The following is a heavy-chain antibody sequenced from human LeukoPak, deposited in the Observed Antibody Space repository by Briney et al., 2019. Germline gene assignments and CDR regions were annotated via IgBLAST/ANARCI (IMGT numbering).Heavy chain of an antibody. CDR3: AKGVVVPAAIYYGMDV. J-gene: IGHJ6*02. V-gene: IGHV3-9*01. Sequence: GRSLRLSCAASGFTFDDYAMHWVRQAPGKGLEWVSGISWNSGSLGYADSVKGRFTISRDNAKNSLYLQMNSLRAEDTALYYCAKGVVVPAAIYYGMDVWGQGTTVTVSS. D-gene: IGHD2-2*02. CDR1: GFTFDDYA. CDR2: ISWNSGSL.